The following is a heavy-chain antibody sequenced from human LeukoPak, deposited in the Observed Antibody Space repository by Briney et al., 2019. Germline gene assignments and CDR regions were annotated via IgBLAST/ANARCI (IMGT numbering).Heavy chain of an antibody. J-gene: IGHJ6*03. Sequence: SETLSLTCTVSGGSISISNYYWGWIRQPPGKGLEWIGSMSYSGRTYYNPSLKTRVTVSVDTSKNQFSLKLSSVTAADTAVYYCASTIIDSSSWYRDYYYYYYMDVWGKGTTVTVSS. CDR2: MSYSGRT. V-gene: IGHV4-39*07. CDR1: GGSISISNYY. D-gene: IGHD6-13*01. CDR3: ASTIIDSSSWYRDYYYYYYMDV.